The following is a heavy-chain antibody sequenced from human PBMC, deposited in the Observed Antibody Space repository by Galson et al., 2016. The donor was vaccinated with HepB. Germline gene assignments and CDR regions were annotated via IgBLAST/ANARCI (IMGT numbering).Heavy chain of an antibody. Sequence: SLRLSCAASGFTFSRYVIQWVRQAPGKGLEWVSTISASGTYTYYADSVKGRFAVSRDNSNSTVFLQMNSLRVEDTALYYCARVLEDFDWVGGGMDVWGQGTTVTVSS. CDR2: ISASGTYT. CDR1: GFTFSRYV. CDR3: ARVLEDFDWVGGGMDV. D-gene: IGHD3-16*01. V-gene: IGHV3-21*04. J-gene: IGHJ6*02.